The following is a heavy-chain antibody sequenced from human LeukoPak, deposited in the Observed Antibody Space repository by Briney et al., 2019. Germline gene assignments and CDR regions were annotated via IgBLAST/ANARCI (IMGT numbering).Heavy chain of an antibody. V-gene: IGHV3-48*01. D-gene: IGHD1-26*01. CDR1: GFTFSSYS. CDR3: ARGAVGATFYY. CDR2: ISSSSSTI. J-gene: IGHJ4*02. Sequence: PGGSLRLSCAASGFTFSSYSMNWLRQAPGKGLEWVSYISSSSSTIYYADSVKGRFTISRDNAKNSLYLQMNSLRAEDTAVYYCARGAVGATFYYWGQGTLVTVSS.